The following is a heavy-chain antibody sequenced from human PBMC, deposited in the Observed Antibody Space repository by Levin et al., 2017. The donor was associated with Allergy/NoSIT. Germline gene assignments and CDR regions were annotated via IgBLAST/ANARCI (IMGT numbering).Heavy chain of an antibody. CDR1: GFSFSNFG. CDR2: ISYDGNNI. J-gene: IGHJ1*01. Sequence: PGGSLRLSCAASGFSFSNFGMHWVRQAPGKGLEWLGVISYDGNNIYYADSVKGRFTISRDNSKNTLILQMNGLRAEDTAVYYCARVSGDTSGSATFGAEYFHLWGQGTLVTVSS. D-gene: IGHD2/OR15-2a*01. V-gene: IGHV3-30*03. CDR3: ARVSGDTSGSATFGAEYFHL.